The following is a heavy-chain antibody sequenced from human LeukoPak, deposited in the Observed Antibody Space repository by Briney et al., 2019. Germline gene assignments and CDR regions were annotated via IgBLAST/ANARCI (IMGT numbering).Heavy chain of an antibody. CDR1: GFTFSSYS. V-gene: IGHV3-21*01. Sequence: GGSLRLSCAASGFTFSSYSMNWVRQAPGKGLEWVSSISSSSSYIYYADSVKGRFTISRDNAKNSLYLQMNSLRAEDTAVYYCARDIEVRGANSRWGAFDIWGQGTMVTVSS. D-gene: IGHD3-10*01. CDR3: ARDIEVRGANSRWGAFDI. J-gene: IGHJ3*02. CDR2: ISSSSSYI.